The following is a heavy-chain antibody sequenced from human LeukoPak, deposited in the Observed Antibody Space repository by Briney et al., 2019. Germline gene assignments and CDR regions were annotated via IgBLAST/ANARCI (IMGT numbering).Heavy chain of an antibody. CDR2: INPNSGGT. CDR1: GYTFTGYY. J-gene: IGHJ6*03. Sequence: ASVKVSCKASGYTFTGYYMHWVRQAPGQGLKWMGWINPNSGGTNYAQKFQGRVTMTRDTSISTAYRELSRLRSDDTAVYYCARRSSSYYYYMDVWGKGTTVTVSS. V-gene: IGHV1-2*02. CDR3: ARRSSSYYYYMDV.